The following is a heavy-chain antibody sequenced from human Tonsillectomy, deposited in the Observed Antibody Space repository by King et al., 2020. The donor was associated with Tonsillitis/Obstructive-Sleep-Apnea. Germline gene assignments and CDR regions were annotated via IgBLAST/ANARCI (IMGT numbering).Heavy chain of an antibody. D-gene: IGHD1-26*01. CDR2: INHSGST. Sequence: VQLQQWGAGLLKPSETLSLTCAVYGGSFSGYYWSWIRQPPGKGLEWIGEINHSGSTNYNPSLKSRVIISVDTSKNQFSLKLSSVTAADTAVYYCARGGGGATTYYMDVWGKGTTVTVSS. CDR1: GGSFSGYY. J-gene: IGHJ6*03. V-gene: IGHV4-34*01. CDR3: ARGGGGATTYYMDV.